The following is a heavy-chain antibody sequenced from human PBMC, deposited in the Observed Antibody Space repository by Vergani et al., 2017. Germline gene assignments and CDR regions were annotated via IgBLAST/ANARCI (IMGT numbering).Heavy chain of an antibody. CDR2: IKSDGSIT. Sequence: EVQLVESGGALVQPGGSLRLSCSASGFSFNSYWMHWVRQVPGKGLLWVSRIKSDGSITAYADSVKGRFTISRDNAQNTLYLQMNSLRVEDTGVYYCARARCIETCYMSNWLDSWGQGTLVTVSS. CDR3: ARARCIETCYMSNWLDS. D-gene: IGHD3-9*01. CDR1: GFSFNSYW. V-gene: IGHV3-74*03. J-gene: IGHJ5*01.